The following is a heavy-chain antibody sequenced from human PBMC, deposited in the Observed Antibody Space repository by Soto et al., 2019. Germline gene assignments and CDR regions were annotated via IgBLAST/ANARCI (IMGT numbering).Heavy chain of an antibody. Sequence: SVKVSCKASGGTFSSYAISWVRQAPGQGLEWMGGIIPIFGTANYAQKFQGRVTITADESTSTAYMELSSLRSEDTAVYYCARGTAGDGYNLIDDSGQGTLVTVSS. D-gene: IGHD5-12*01. CDR3: ARGTAGDGYNLIDD. V-gene: IGHV1-69*13. CDR1: GGTFSSYA. J-gene: IGHJ4*02. CDR2: IIPIFGTA.